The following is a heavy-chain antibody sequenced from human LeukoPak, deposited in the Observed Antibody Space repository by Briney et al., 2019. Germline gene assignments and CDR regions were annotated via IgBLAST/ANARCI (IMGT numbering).Heavy chain of an antibody. CDR3: AGMAGAFDY. J-gene: IGHJ4*02. CDR2: IYYSGST. CDR1: GDSISSRSYY. D-gene: IGHD5-24*01. Sequence: SETLSLTCTVSGDSISSRSYYWGWIRQPPGKGLEWIGSIYYSGSTYYNPSLKSRVTISVDTSKNQFSLKLSSVTAADTAVYYCAGMAGAFDYWGQGTLVTVSS. V-gene: IGHV4-39*07.